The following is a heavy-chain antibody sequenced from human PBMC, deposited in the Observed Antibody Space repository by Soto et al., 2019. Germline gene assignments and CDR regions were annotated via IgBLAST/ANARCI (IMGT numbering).Heavy chain of an antibody. CDR1: GDSFSSLS. CDR2: IIPVVGTG. D-gene: IGHD2-15*01. V-gene: IGHV1-69*06. J-gene: IGHJ4*02. CDR3: AREIEPMGGPLDF. Sequence: QVNLVQSGAEVKKPGSSVKVSCKASGDSFSSLSLNWVRQAPGQGLEWVGGIIPVVGTGTYAQKFQDRVTITADKSPSTVYMELTSLTSEDTAVYYCAREIEPMGGPLDFWGQGTLVTVSS.